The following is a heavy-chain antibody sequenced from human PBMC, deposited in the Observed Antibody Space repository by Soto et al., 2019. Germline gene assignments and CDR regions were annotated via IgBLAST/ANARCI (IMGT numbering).Heavy chain of an antibody. D-gene: IGHD6-13*01. CDR2: INLHSGGT. CDR1: GYTFTDYY. CDR3: VSQQDRGIATGGFDY. V-gene: IGHV1-2*02. Sequence: QVQLVQSGAEVKKPGASVKVSCMASGYTFTDYYIHWVRQAPGQGPEWMGWINLHSGGTTYAQTSQGRVTLTRDTSIRTAYMDLTRLRSDDTAIYYCVSQQDRGIATGGFDYWGQGTLVTVSS. J-gene: IGHJ4*02.